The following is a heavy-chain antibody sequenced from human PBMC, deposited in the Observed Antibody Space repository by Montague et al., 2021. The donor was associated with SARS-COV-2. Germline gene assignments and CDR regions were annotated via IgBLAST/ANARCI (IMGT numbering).Heavy chain of an antibody. Sequence: SETLSLTCSVSGFSISSGFYWACIRQSPGKRPEWICTVYHSGYTXYHSSLKGRVTVSIDTSKNKFSLTVTSVTAADTAVYCCARRGYTGSDYFDYWGQGTLVTVSS. CDR1: GFSISSGFY. CDR2: VYHSGYT. V-gene: IGHV4-38-2*01. CDR3: ARRGYTGSDYFDY. J-gene: IGHJ4*02. D-gene: IGHD5-12*01.